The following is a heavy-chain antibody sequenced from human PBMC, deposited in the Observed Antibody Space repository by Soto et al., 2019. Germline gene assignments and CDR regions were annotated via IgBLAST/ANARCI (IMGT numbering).Heavy chain of an antibody. CDR3: ARDRVAVGATTDYYGMDV. CDR1: GGTFSSYA. J-gene: IGHJ6*02. D-gene: IGHD1-26*01. Sequence: QVQLVQSGAEVKKPGSSVKVSCKASGGTFSSYAISWVRQAPGQGLEWMGGIIPIFGTANYAQKFQGRVTITADESTSTADMELSSRRSEDTAVYYCARDRVAVGATTDYYGMDVWGQGTTVTVSS. V-gene: IGHV1-69*01. CDR2: IIPIFGTA.